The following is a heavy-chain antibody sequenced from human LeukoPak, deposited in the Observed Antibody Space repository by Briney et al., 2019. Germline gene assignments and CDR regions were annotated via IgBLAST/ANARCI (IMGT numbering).Heavy chain of an antibody. CDR2: INAGNGNT. CDR1: GYTFTSYA. CDR3: AREKIAVAGYYYGMDV. Sequence: ASVKVSCKASGYTFTSYATHWVRQAPGQRLEWMGWINAGNGNTKYSQKFQGRVTITRDTSASTAYMELSSLRSGDTAVYYCAREKIAVAGYYYGMDVWGQGTTVTVSS. D-gene: IGHD6-19*01. J-gene: IGHJ6*02. V-gene: IGHV1-3*01.